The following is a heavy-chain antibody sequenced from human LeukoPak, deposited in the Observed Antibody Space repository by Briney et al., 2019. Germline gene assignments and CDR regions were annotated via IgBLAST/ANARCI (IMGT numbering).Heavy chain of an antibody. Sequence: ASVKVSCKASGYTFTYRYLHWVRQAPGQALEWMGWITPFNGNTNYAQKFQDRVTITRDRSMSTAYTELSSLRSEDTAMYYCASPAGSFSAFDIWGQGTMVTVSS. CDR2: ITPFNGNT. CDR3: ASPAGSFSAFDI. V-gene: IGHV1-45*02. CDR1: GYTFTYRY. J-gene: IGHJ3*02. D-gene: IGHD1-26*01.